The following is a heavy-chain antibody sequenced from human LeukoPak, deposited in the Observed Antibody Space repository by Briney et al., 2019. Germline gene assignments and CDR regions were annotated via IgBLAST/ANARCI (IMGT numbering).Heavy chain of an antibody. D-gene: IGHD3-10*01. CDR2: IKSKTDGGTT. CDR3: IVDDLTLVRGDILDY. Sequence: KTGGSLRLSCVASGFTFSSYWMSWVRQAPGKGLEWVGRIKSKTDGGTTDYAAPVKGRFTISRDDSKNTLYLQMNSLKTEDTAVYYCIVDDLTLVRGDILDYWGQGTLVTVSS. J-gene: IGHJ4*02. CDR1: GFTFSSYW. V-gene: IGHV3-15*01.